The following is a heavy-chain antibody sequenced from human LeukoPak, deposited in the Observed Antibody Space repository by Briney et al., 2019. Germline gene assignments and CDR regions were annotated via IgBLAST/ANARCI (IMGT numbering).Heavy chain of an antibody. CDR1: GYTFTGYY. Sequence: GSSVKVSCKASGYTFTGYYMHWVRQAPGQGLEWMGWINPNSGGTNYAQKFQGWVTMTRDTSISTAYMELSRLRSDDTAVYYCARGDRLAGRYCSSTSCYIFVLDYWGQGTLVTVSS. V-gene: IGHV1-2*04. D-gene: IGHD2-2*02. CDR3: ARGDRLAGRYCSSTSCYIFVLDY. CDR2: INPNSGGT. J-gene: IGHJ4*02.